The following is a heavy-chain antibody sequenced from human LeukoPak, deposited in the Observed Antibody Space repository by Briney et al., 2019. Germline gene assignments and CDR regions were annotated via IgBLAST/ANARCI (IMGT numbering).Heavy chain of an antibody. D-gene: IGHD2-2*01. Sequence: GGSLRLSCAASGFTFSSYWMHWVRQAPGKGLVWVSRISPDGTTTNYADSVKGRFTISRDNAKNTLYLQMNSLRVEDTAVYYCARENDITSCNDYWGQGTLVTVSS. CDR2: ISPDGTTT. CDR3: ARENDITSCNDY. V-gene: IGHV3-74*01. CDR1: GFTFSSYW. J-gene: IGHJ4*02.